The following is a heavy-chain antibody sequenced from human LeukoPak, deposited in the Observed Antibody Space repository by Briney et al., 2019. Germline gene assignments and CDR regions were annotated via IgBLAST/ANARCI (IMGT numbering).Heavy chain of an antibody. CDR2: IYYSGST. CDR3: ARTADGSGSYSDY. D-gene: IGHD3-10*01. Sequence: SETLSLTCTVSGGSISSGGYYWSRIRQHPGKGLEWIGYIYYSGSTYYNPSLKSRVTISVDTSKNQFSLKLSSVTAADTAVYYCARTADGSGSYSDYWGQGTLVTVSS. CDR1: GGSISSGGYY. V-gene: IGHV4-31*03. J-gene: IGHJ4*02.